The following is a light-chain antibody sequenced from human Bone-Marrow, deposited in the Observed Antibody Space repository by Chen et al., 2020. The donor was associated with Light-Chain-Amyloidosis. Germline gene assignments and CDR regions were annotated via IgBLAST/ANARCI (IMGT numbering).Light chain of an antibody. CDR2: WAS. J-gene: IGKJ1*01. Sequence: DSVMTQSPDSLAVSLGERATINCKSSQSVLYSSKNKNYLAWYQQKPGQPPKLLIYWASTRESGVPDRFSGSGSGTDFTLTISSLQAEDVAVYYCQQYYSTPRTFGQGTKVEIK. CDR3: QQYYSTPRT. CDR1: QSVLYSSKNKNY. V-gene: IGKV4-1*01.